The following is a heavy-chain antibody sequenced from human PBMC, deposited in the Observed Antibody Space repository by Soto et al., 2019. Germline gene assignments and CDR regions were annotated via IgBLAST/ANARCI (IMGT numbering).Heavy chain of an antibody. Sequence: RGSLRLSCAASGFTFSSYAMHWVRQAPGKGLEWVAVISYDGSNKYYADSVKGRFTISRDNSKNTLYLQMNSLRAEDTAVYYCAKEGITMIVVVPYYFDYWGQGTLVTVSS. J-gene: IGHJ4*02. V-gene: IGHV3-30-3*01. D-gene: IGHD3-22*01. CDR2: ISYDGSNK. CDR3: AKEGITMIVVVPYYFDY. CDR1: GFTFSSYA.